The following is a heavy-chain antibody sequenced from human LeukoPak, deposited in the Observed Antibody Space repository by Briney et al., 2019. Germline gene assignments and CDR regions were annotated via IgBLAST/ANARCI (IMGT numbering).Heavy chain of an antibody. J-gene: IGHJ3*02. CDR3: ARGYSSGWYEPVPAFDI. D-gene: IGHD6-19*01. CDR1: GYTFPSYG. CDR2: ISAYKVNT. Sequence: GASVKVSCMASGYTFPSYGISWVRQAPGQGLEGVGWISAYKVNTTSAPKLQGRDTMTKDTCTSTAYVELRSLRSDDTAVYICARGYSSGWYEPVPAFDIGGQATMVTVSA. V-gene: IGHV1-18*01.